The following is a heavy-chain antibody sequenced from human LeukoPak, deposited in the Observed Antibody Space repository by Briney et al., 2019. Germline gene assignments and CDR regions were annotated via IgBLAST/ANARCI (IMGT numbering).Heavy chain of an antibody. CDR2: IYPGDFDT. D-gene: IGHD3-3*01. Sequence: GESLKISCKGSGYSFDEYWIGWVRQMPGKGLEWMGIIYPGDFDTRYSPSFQGQVTISVDKSISTAYLRWSSLKASDTAMYYCARRKTGDFFFDIWGQGTMVTVSS. J-gene: IGHJ3*02. V-gene: IGHV5-51*01. CDR1: GYSFDEYW. CDR3: ARRKTGDFFFDI.